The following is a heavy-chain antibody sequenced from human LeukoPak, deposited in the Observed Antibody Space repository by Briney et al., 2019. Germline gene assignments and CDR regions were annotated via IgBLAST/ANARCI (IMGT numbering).Heavy chain of an antibody. CDR3: ARDNWNYGSSMDV. CDR2: IYYSGST. V-gene: IGHV4-31*03. D-gene: IGHD1-7*01. Sequence: SEPLSLPCTVSGGSISSGGYYWRWIRQHPGKGLEWIGYIYYSGSTYYNPSLKSRVTISVDTSKNQFSLKLSSVTAADTAVYYCARDNWNYGSSMDVWGQGTTVTVSS. J-gene: IGHJ6*02. CDR1: GGSISSGGYY.